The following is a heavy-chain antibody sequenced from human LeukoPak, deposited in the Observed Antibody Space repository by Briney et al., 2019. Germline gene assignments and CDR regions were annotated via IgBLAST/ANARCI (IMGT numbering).Heavy chain of an antibody. Sequence: GSLRLSCAASGFTFSSYGMHWVRQAPGKGLEWVAVISYDGSNKYYADSVKGRFTISRDNSKNTLYLQMNSLRAEDTAVYYCAKETTGYYYGQYDAFDIWGQGTMVTVSS. V-gene: IGHV3-30*18. CDR3: AKETTGYYYGQYDAFDI. CDR2: ISYDGSNK. D-gene: IGHD3-22*01. CDR1: GFTFSSYG. J-gene: IGHJ3*02.